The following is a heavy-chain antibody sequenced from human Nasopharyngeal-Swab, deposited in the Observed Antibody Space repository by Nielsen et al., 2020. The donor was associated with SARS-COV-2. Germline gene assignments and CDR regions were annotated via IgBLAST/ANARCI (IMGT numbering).Heavy chain of an antibody. Sequence: SVKVSCKASGGTFRTYAISWVRQAPGQGLEWMGGIIPIFGTANYAQKFQGRVTITADSSLSTAYMELSSLRSEDTAVYYCARGVVSGSYGSLTDAFEIWGQGTMVTVSS. CDR1: GGTFRTYA. J-gene: IGHJ3*02. D-gene: IGHD1-26*01. V-gene: IGHV1-69*06. CDR3: ARGVVSGSYGSLTDAFEI. CDR2: IIPIFGTA.